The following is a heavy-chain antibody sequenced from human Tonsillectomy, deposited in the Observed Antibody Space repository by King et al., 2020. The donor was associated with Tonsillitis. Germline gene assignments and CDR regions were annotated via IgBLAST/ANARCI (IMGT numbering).Heavy chain of an antibody. V-gene: IGHV3-21*01. J-gene: IGHJ5*02. CDR1: GFTFSSYT. CDR3: ARMRREICVWGSFWFDP. Sequence: VQLVESGGGLVKPGGSLRLSCAASGFTFSSYTMNWVRQAPGKGLEWVSSISSSSSYIYYADSVKGRFTISRDNAKNSLYLQMNSLRAEDTAVYYCARMRREICVWGSFWFDPWGQGTLVTVSS. CDR2: ISSSSSYI. D-gene: IGHD3-16*01.